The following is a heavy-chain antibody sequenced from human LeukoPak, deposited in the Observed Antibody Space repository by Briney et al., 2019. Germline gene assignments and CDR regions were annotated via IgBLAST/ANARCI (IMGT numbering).Heavy chain of an antibody. CDR1: GFTFDDYA. CDR3: AKESGSSGYYLDY. D-gene: IGHD3-22*01. Sequence: PGRSLRLSCAASGFTFDDYAMHWVRQAPGKGLEWVSGISWNSGSIGYADSVKGRFTISRDNAKNSLYLQMNSLRAEDMALYYCAKESGSSGYYLDYWGQGTLVTVSS. J-gene: IGHJ4*02. V-gene: IGHV3-9*03. CDR2: ISWNSGSI.